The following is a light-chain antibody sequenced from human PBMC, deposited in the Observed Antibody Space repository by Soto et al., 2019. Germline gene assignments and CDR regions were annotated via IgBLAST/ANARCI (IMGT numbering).Light chain of an antibody. CDR2: EDN. Sequence: NCMLTQPHSVSESPGKTVTISCTRSSGSIASNYVQWYQQRPGSAPTTVIYEDNQRPSGVPDRFSGSIDSSSNSASLTISGLKTEDEADYYCQSYDSSNVVFGGGTQLTVL. V-gene: IGLV6-57*04. CDR1: SGSIASNY. CDR3: QSYDSSNVV. J-gene: IGLJ2*01.